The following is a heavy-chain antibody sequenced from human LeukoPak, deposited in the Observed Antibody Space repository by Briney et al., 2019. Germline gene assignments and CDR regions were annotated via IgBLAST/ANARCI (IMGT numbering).Heavy chain of an antibody. V-gene: IGHV3-30*02. CDR3: ARGRGFFDY. Sequence: GGSLRLSCAASGFTFSSYGMHWVRQAPGKGLEWVAFIRYDGSNKYYADSAKGRFTISRDNSKNTLYLQMNSLRAEDTAVYYCARGRGFFDYWGQGTLATVSS. CDR2: IRYDGSNK. D-gene: IGHD3-10*01. J-gene: IGHJ4*02. CDR1: GFTFSSYG.